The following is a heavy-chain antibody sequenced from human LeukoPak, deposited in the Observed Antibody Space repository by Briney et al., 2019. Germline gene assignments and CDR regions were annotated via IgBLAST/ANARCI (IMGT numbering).Heavy chain of an antibody. Sequence: GGSLRLSCAASGFTFSSYWMSWVRQAPGKGLEWVANIKQDGSEKYYVDSVKGRFTISRDNAKNSLYLQMNSLRAEDTAVYYCARGNEWELPDDLYYFDYWGQGTLVTVSS. J-gene: IGHJ4*02. CDR1: GFTFSSYW. CDR3: ARGNEWELPDDLYYFDY. D-gene: IGHD1-26*01. CDR2: IKQDGSEK. V-gene: IGHV3-7*01.